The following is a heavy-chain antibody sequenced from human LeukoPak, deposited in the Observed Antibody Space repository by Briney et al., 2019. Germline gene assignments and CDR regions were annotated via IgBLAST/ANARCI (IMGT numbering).Heavy chain of an antibody. CDR2: IWSDGNNK. V-gene: IGHV3-33*01. Sequence: GGSLRLSCAASGFTFSSCVMHWVRLAPGKGPEWVAAIWSDGNNKYYADSVKGRFTISRDNSKNTLYLQINSLRAEDTAVYYCARESNTVNDYWGQGTLVTVSS. CDR1: GFTFSSCV. D-gene: IGHD2/OR15-2a*01. J-gene: IGHJ4*02. CDR3: ARESNTVNDY.